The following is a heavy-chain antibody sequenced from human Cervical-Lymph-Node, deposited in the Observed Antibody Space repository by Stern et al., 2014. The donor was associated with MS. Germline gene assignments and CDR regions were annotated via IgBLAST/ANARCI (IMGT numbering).Heavy chain of an antibody. CDR2: ISGSGGSK. Sequence: TASGFTFSSYAMSWVRQAPGKGLEWVSAISGSGGSKYYADSVKGRFTISRDNSKNTLYLQMNSLRAEDTAVYYCAKSTVTSLSDYWGQGTLVTVSS. V-gene: IGHV3-23*01. J-gene: IGHJ4*02. CDR3: AKSTVTSLSDY. D-gene: IGHD4-17*01. CDR1: GFTFSSYA.